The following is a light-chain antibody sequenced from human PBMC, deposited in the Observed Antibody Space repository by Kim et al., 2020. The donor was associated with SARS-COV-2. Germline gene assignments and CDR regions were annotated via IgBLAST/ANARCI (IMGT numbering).Light chain of an antibody. V-gene: IGLV1-44*01. CDR2: SSN. CDR3: AAWDDSLNGPV. CDR1: SSTLGSNP. Sequence: GQPLTISCSGSSSTLGSNPVNLYQQRPGTAPKLLIASSNQRPSGVPDRFSGSKSGTSASLAISGLQSEDEADYYCAAWDDSLNGPVFGGGTKLTVL. J-gene: IGLJ3*02.